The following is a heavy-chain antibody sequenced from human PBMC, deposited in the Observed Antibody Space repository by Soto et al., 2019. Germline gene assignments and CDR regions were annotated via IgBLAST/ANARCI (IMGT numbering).Heavy chain of an antibody. CDR1: GFTFRSYA. CDR2: ISIRGGGE. J-gene: IGHJ4*02. V-gene: IGHV3-30*03. Sequence: QVQLVESGGGVVQPGRSLRLSCAASGFTFRSYAMHWACQAPGKGLEWVTVISIRGGGEYYAESVRGRFTISRDDSKNTLYLQMDSLRVEDTAVYYCARGTIVARQHLDYWGQGTLVTVSS. CDR3: ARGTIVARQHLDY. D-gene: IGHD6-6*01.